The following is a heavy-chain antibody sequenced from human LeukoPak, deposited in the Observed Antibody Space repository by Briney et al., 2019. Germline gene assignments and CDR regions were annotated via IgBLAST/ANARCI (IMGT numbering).Heavy chain of an antibody. V-gene: IGHV5-10-1*01. Sequence: GESLKISCKGSGYSFTSYWISWVRQMPGKGLEWMGRIDPSDSYTNYSPSFQGHVTISADKSISTAYLQWSSLKASDTAMYYCARRQYSSSWYDYWGQGTLVPVSS. CDR3: ARRQYSSSWYDY. D-gene: IGHD6-13*01. CDR1: GYSFTSYW. J-gene: IGHJ4*02. CDR2: IDPSDSYT.